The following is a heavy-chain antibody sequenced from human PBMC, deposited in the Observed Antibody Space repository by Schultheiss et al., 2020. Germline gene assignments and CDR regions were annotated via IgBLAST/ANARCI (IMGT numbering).Heavy chain of an antibody. V-gene: IGHV4-39*01. Sequence: SETLSLTCTVSGGSISSSSYYWGWIRQPPGKGLEWIGYIYYSGSTYYNPSLKSRVTISVDTSKNQFSLQLSSVTAADTAVYYCARQSSGLRIFDYWGQGTLVTVSS. J-gene: IGHJ4*02. CDR2: IYYSGST. CDR3: ARQSSGLRIFDY. CDR1: GGSISSSSYY. D-gene: IGHD6-19*01.